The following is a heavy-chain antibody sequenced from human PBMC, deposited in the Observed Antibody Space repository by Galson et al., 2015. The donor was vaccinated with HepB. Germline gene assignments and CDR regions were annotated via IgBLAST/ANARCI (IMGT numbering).Heavy chain of an antibody. CDR3: AKRYDFWSGYYIGPRLTFDY. D-gene: IGHD3-3*01. Sequence: SLRLSCAASGFTFSSYAMGWVRQAPGKGLEWVSAISGSGGSTYYADSVKGRFTISRDNSKNTLYLQMNSLRAEDTAVYYCAKRYDFWSGYYIGPRLTFDYWGQGTLVTVSS. V-gene: IGHV3-23*01. CDR2: ISGSGGST. CDR1: GFTFSSYA. J-gene: IGHJ4*02.